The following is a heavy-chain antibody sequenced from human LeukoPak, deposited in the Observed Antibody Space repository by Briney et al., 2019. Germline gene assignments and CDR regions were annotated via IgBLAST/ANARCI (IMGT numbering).Heavy chain of an antibody. Sequence: GGSLRLSCVASGFTGSSNYMSWVRQAPGKGLEWVSIISGGSNTYYADSVKDRFTISRDNSKSTMYLQMRSLRAEDTAMYYCGSRDKGYYYGLDVWGQGTAVTVSS. V-gene: IGHV3-66*01. CDR1: GFTGSSNY. D-gene: IGHD5-24*01. J-gene: IGHJ6*02. CDR2: ISGGSNT. CDR3: GSRDKGYYYGLDV.